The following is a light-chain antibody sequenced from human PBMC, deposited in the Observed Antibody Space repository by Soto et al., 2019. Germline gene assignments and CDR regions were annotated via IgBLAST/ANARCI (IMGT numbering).Light chain of an antibody. Sequence: QAVVTQEPSLTVSPGGTVTLTCAPSTGAVTSGYYPNWFQQKPGQAPRPLIYTTSNKHSWTPARFSGSLLGGKAALTLSGVQPEDEADYYCLLYYGGAQLVFGTGTKLTVL. CDR3: LLYYGGAQLV. CDR2: TTS. J-gene: IGLJ1*01. CDR1: TGAVTSGYY. V-gene: IGLV7-43*01.